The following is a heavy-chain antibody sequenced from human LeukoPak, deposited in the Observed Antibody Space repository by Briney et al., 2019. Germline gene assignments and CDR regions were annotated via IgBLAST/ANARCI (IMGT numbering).Heavy chain of an antibody. V-gene: IGHV3-30*02. CDR2: IRYDGSNR. D-gene: IGHD4-17*01. J-gene: IGHJ4*02. CDR3: AKDRGNYGDYLYYFDY. CDR1: GFTFRTYG. Sequence: PGESLRLSCAASGFTFRTYGMHWVRQAPGKGLEWVAFIRYDGSNRYYADSVKGRFTISRDNSKNTLYLQMDSLRAEDTAVYYCAKDRGNYGDYLYYFDYWGQGTLVTVSS.